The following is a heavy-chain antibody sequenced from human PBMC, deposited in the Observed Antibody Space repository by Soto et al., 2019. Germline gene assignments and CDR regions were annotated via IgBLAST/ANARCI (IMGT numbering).Heavy chain of an antibody. CDR2: MNPNSGNT. CDR1: GYTFTSYD. V-gene: IGHV1-8*02. CDR3: ARLGFNYVFLSGYYNVHHYYGIDV. J-gene: IGHJ6*02. Sequence: ASVKVSCKASGYTFTSYDINWVRQATRQGLEWMGWMNPNSGNTGYAQKFQGRVTMTRNTSISTAYMELSSLRSEDTAVYYCARLGFNYVFLSGYYNVHHYYGIDVWGQGTTVTVSS. D-gene: IGHD3-3*01.